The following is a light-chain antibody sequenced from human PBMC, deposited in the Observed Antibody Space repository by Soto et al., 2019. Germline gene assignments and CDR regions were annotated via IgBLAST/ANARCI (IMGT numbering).Light chain of an antibody. Sequence: EIVMTQSPATLSVSPGERATLSCRASQSVSSNLAWYQQKPGQAPRLLIYGATTRATDIPARFSGSGSGTEFTLTISSLQSEDFAVYYCQQYNNWPPVTFGGGTKVDIK. CDR3: QQYNNWPPVT. J-gene: IGKJ4*01. V-gene: IGKV3-15*01. CDR2: GAT. CDR1: QSVSSN.